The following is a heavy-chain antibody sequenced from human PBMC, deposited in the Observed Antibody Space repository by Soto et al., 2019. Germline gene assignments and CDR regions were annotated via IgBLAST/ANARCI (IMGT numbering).Heavy chain of an antibody. D-gene: IGHD3-3*01. J-gene: IGHJ6*02. CDR3: ARVPLYDFWSGYSTYYYYGMDV. CDR1: GYSISSGYY. CDR2: IYHSGST. Sequence: PSETLSLTCAVSGYSISSGYYWGWIRQPPGKGLEWIGSIYHSGSTYYNPSLKSRVTISVDTSKNQFSLKLSSVTAADTAVYYCARVPLYDFWSGYSTYYYYGMDVWGQGTTVT. V-gene: IGHV4-38-2*01.